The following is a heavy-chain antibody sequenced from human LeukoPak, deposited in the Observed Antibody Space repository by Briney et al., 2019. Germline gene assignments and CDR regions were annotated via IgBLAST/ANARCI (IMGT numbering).Heavy chain of an antibody. CDR1: GYTFTGYY. Sequence: GGSLKVSCKASGYTFTGYYMHWVRQAPGQGLEWMGWITPNSGGTNYEQKFQGRVTMTRDTSISTAYMELNRLRSDDTAVYYCARGLGTSSWFDPWGQGTLVTVSS. V-gene: IGHV1-2*02. CDR2: ITPNSGGT. CDR3: ARGLGTSSWFDP. D-gene: IGHD1-1*01. J-gene: IGHJ5*02.